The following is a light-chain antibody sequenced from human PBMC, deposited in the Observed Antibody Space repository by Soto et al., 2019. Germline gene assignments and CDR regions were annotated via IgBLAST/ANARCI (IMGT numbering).Light chain of an antibody. J-gene: IGLJ1*01. CDR2: NIN. CDR3: TAWDDSLNGPV. V-gene: IGLV1-44*01. CDR1: SSNIGSNI. Sequence: QSVLTQPPSVSGTSGQRVTISCSGSSSNIGSNIVNWYQQFPGTAPRLLIYNINQRPSGVPDRFSGSKSGTSASLAISGLQSEDEADYYCTAWDDSLNGPVFGPGTKLTVL.